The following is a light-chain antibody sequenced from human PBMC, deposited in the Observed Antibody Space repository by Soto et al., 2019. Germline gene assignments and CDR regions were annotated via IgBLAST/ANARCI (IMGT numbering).Light chain of an antibody. Sequence: QSALTQPASVSGSPGQSITISCTGTSSDVGDYNYVSWYQQHPGEAPKLMIYEVSNRPSGVSHRFSGSKSGNTASLTISGLQADDEDDYYCSSYTGRSTRIFGGGTKVTVL. CDR1: SSDVGDYNY. CDR3: SSYTGRSTRI. CDR2: EVS. J-gene: IGLJ2*01. V-gene: IGLV2-14*01.